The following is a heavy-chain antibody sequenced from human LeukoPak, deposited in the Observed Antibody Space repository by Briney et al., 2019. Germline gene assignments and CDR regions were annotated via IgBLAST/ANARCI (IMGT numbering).Heavy chain of an antibody. V-gene: IGHV4-34*01. Sequence: PSETLSLTCAVYGGSFSGYYWSWIRQPPGKGLEWIGQICRRGNTNYNPSLKSRVTISVDTSKNQLSLKLSTVTAADTALYYCARHGEYYFDYWGQGTLVTVSS. J-gene: IGHJ4*02. CDR1: GGSFSGYY. D-gene: IGHD3-10*01. CDR2: ICRRGNT. CDR3: ARHGEYYFDY.